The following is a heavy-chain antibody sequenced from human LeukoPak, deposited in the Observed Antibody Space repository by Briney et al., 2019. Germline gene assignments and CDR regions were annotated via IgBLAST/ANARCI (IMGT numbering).Heavy chain of an antibody. D-gene: IGHD5-18*01. CDR3: AREGGYSYGHQTYYYYGMDV. CDR1: GYTLTIHY. J-gene: IGHJ6*02. V-gene: IGHV1-46*01. Sequence: GASVTVSCQASGYTLTIHYTHWVRHPPEHGREWVGIINSSGGSTSYAQKFQGRVTMTRDTSTSTVYMELSSLRSEDTAVYYCAREGGYSYGHQTYYYYGMDVWGQGTTVTVSS. CDR2: INSSGGST.